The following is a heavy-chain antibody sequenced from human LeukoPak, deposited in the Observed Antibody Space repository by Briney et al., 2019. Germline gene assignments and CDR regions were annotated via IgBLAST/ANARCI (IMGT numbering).Heavy chain of an antibody. J-gene: IGHJ4*02. Sequence: SETLSLTCTVSGGSISSDSWSWFRQPAGKGLEWIGRVSTSGSTNYNPSLKGRLTMSVDTSKNQFSLRLSSVTSADTAVYYCARGGTHYPPFDCWGQGTLVTVSS. V-gene: IGHV4-4*07. CDR1: GGSISSDS. CDR2: VSTSGST. CDR3: ARGGTHYPPFDC. D-gene: IGHD1-26*01.